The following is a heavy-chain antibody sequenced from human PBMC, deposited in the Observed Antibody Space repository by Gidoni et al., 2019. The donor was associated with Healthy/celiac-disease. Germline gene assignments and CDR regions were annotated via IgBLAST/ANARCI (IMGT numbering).Heavy chain of an antibody. CDR1: GFTFSSNA. CDR2: SSGSGGST. Sequence: EVQLLHSGGCLVQPGGSLRLSCAASGFTFSSNAMSWVRQAPGKGLVWVSASSGSGGSTYYADSVKGRFTISRDNSKNTLYLQMNSLRAEDTAVYYFAKDLFLGGPWPFDIWGQGTMVTVSS. V-gene: IGHV3-23*01. CDR3: AKDLFLGGPWPFDI. J-gene: IGHJ3*02. D-gene: IGHD2-21*01.